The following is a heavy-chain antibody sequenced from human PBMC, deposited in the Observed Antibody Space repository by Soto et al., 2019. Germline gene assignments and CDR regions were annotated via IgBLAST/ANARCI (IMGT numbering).Heavy chain of an antibody. Sequence: QVQLVESGGGVVQPGRSLRLSCAASGFTFSSYGMHWVRQAPGKGLEWVAVIIYDGSTKYYADSVKGRFTISRDNSKSTLYLQMKSLRAEDTAVYYCAKDRMGAGVQGYFDYWGQGTLVTVSS. J-gene: IGHJ4*02. D-gene: IGHD3-10*01. CDR3: AKDRMGAGVQGYFDY. V-gene: IGHV3-30*18. CDR2: IIYDGSTK. CDR1: GFTFSSYG.